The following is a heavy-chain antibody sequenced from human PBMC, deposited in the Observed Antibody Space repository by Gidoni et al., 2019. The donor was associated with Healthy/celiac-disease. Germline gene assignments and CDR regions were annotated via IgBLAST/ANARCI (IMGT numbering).Heavy chain of an antibody. Sequence: QVQLVESGGGVVQPGRSLRLSCAASGFTFSIYGMHWVRQAPGKGLEWVAVISYDGSNKYYADSVKGRFTISRDNSKNTLYLQMNSLRAEDTAVYYCAKVPRDGYQPDWYFDLWGRGTLVTVSS. J-gene: IGHJ2*01. CDR3: AKVPRDGYQPDWYFDL. D-gene: IGHD5-12*01. V-gene: IGHV3-30*18. CDR2: ISYDGSNK. CDR1: GFTFSIYG.